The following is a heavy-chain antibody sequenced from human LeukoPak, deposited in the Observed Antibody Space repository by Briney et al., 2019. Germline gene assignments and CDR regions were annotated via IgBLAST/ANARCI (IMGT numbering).Heavy chain of an antibody. CDR2: TNPNGGNT. CDR3: TRGSSGRRDN. Sequence: ASVKVSCKASGYTFTSCDINWVRQATGQGLEWMGWTNPNGGNTGYGQSFQGRITMTRDISIGTAYMELSNLTSEDTAIYYCTRGSSGRRDNWGQGTLVTVSA. CDR1: GYTFTSCD. J-gene: IGHJ4*02. D-gene: IGHD6-19*01. V-gene: IGHV1-8*01.